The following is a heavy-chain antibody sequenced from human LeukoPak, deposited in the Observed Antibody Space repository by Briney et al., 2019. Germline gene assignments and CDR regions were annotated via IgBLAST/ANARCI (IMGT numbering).Heavy chain of an antibody. Sequence: GGSLRLSCAASGFIFSNYAMTWVRQAPGKGLQWVSAISGSGGSTYYADSVKGRFTISRDNLKNTLYLQVNSLRVEDTAVYYCAKEARPGYCSGGSCSWFDPWGQGALVTVSS. CDR1: GFIFSNYA. J-gene: IGHJ5*02. CDR2: ISGSGGST. V-gene: IGHV3-23*01. D-gene: IGHD2-15*01. CDR3: AKEARPGYCSGGSCSWFDP.